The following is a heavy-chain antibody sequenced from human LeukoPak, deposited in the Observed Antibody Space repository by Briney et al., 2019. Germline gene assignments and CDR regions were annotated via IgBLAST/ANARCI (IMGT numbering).Heavy chain of an antibody. CDR2: IWYDGSNK. CDR3: ARDQGCSSTNCYSLFFHY. CDR1: GFTFSTYG. J-gene: IGHJ4*02. Sequence: GGSLRLSCAASGFTFSTYGMHWVRQAPGKGLEWVALIWYDGSNKYYAESVKGRFTISRDNSKNTLYLQMNSLRAEDTAVYYCARDQGCSSTNCYSLFFHYWGQGTLVTVSS. D-gene: IGHD2-2*01. V-gene: IGHV3-33*01.